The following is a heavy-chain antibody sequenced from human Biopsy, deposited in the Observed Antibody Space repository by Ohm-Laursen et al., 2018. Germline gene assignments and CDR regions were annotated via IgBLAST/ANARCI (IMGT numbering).Heavy chain of an antibody. Sequence: TLSLTCTVSGGFISSSSYYWGWIRQPPGKGLEWIGSISYTGSTHYNPSLTSRLAISFDTSNNRISLQLRSVSVADTAVYYCVREPKTGTAEAWYFDLWGRGSPVTVPS. CDR2: ISYTGST. V-gene: IGHV4-39*07. J-gene: IGHJ2*01. CDR3: VREPKTGTAEAWYFDL. CDR1: GGFISSSSYY. D-gene: IGHD3-9*01.